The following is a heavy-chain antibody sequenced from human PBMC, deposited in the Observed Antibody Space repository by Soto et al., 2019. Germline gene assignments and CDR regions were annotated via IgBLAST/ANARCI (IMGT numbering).Heavy chain of an antibody. Sequence: QVHLVESGGGVVQPERSLRLSCVACGFTFSSYGMHWVRQAPGKGLEWVAVTWYDGSEKYYGDSVKGRFTISRDNSKSTLYLQMNSLRAEDTAVYYCVRAGGITFGGSTMDVWGQGTTVTFSS. V-gene: IGHV3-33*01. D-gene: IGHD3-16*01. CDR3: VRAGGITFGGSTMDV. CDR1: GFTFSSYG. J-gene: IGHJ6*02. CDR2: TWYDGSEK.